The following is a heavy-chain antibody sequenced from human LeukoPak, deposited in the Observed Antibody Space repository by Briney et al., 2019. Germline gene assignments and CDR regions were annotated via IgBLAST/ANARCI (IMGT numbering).Heavy chain of an antibody. J-gene: IGHJ6*03. V-gene: IGHV3-53*01. D-gene: IGHD2-21*01. CDR1: GFTVSSNY. CDR3: ASVTGALWFYYYMDV. Sequence: GGSLRLSCAASGFTVSSNYMSWVRQAPGKGLEWVSVIYSGGSTYYADSVKGRFTISRDNSKNTLYLQMNSLRAEDTAVYYSASVTGALWFYYYMDVWGKGTTVTVSS. CDR2: IYSGGST.